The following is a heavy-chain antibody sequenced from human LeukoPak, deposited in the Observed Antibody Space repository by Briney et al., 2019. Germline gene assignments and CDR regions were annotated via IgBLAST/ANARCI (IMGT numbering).Heavy chain of an antibody. J-gene: IGHJ5*02. V-gene: IGHV3-21*01. Sequence: GGSLRLSCETSGFTFIIYWMDWVRQAPGKGLEWVSSISSSSSYIYYADSVKGRFTISRDNAKNSLYLQMNSLRAEDTAVYYCARDHEQQLVLDWFDPWGQGTLVAVSS. CDR3: ARDHEQQLVLDWFDP. D-gene: IGHD6-13*01. CDR1: GFTFIIYW. CDR2: ISSSSSYI.